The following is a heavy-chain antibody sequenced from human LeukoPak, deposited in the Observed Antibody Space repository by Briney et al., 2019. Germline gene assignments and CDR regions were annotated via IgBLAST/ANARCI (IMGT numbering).Heavy chain of an antibody. CDR3: ARRSIVGATLHAFDI. D-gene: IGHD1-26*01. CDR2: IYYSGST. J-gene: IGHJ3*02. CDR1: GGSISSYY. V-gene: IGHV4-59*08. Sequence: SETLSLTCTVSGGSISSYYWSWIRQPPGKGLEWIGYIYYSGSTNYKPSLKSRVTISVDTSKNQFSLKLSSVTAADTAVYYCARRSIVGATLHAFDIWGQGTMVTVSS.